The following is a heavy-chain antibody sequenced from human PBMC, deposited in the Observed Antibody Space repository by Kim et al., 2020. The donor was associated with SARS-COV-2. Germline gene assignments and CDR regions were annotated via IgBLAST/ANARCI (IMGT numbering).Heavy chain of an antibody. J-gene: IGHJ4*02. D-gene: IGHD4-17*01. V-gene: IGHV1-2*04. Sequence: KFQGWVTMTRDTSISTAYMELSRLRSDDTAVYYCARDNNDYGDYVTFDYWGQGTLVTVSS. CDR3: ARDNNDYGDYVTFDY.